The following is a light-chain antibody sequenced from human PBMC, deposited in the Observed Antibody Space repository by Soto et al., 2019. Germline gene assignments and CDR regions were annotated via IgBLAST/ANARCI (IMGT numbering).Light chain of an antibody. CDR1: QVITNY. Sequence: DIQMTQSPSSLSASVEDRVNSTCRASQVITNYLACFQKKPRTAPKSLIYATSSLQRGVPSKFSGRGSGTDLPLTITHRQPEESATYYCQQYTGYPLTFGPGTTVEIK. V-gene: IGKV1-16*02. J-gene: IGKJ3*01. CDR3: QQYTGYPLT. CDR2: ATS.